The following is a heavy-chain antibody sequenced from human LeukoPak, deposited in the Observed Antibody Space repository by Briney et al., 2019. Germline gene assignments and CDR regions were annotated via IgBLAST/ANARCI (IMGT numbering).Heavy chain of an antibody. CDR1: GGTFSSYA. D-gene: IGHD4-11*01. Sequence: GSSVKVSCKASGGTFSSYAISWVRQAPGQGLEWMGRIIPIFGIANYAQKFQGRVTITADKSTSTAYMELSNLRSEDTAVYYCAREVVTTNRNWFDPWGQGTLVTVSS. J-gene: IGHJ5*02. CDR2: IIPIFGIA. CDR3: AREVVTTNRNWFDP. V-gene: IGHV1-69*04.